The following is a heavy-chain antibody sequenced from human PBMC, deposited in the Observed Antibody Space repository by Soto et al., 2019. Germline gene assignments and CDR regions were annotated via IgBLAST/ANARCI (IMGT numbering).Heavy chain of an antibody. D-gene: IGHD3-10*01. V-gene: IGHV4-30-4*01. Sequence: PSETLSLTCTVSGGSISSGDYYWSWIRQPPGKGLEWIGYIYHSGSTYYNPSLKSRVTISVDTSKNQFSLKLSTVTAADTAVYYCARRWHTMVRGVITGWFDPWGQGTLVTVSS. J-gene: IGHJ5*02. CDR3: ARRWHTMVRGVITGWFDP. CDR2: IYHSGST. CDR1: GGSISSGDYY.